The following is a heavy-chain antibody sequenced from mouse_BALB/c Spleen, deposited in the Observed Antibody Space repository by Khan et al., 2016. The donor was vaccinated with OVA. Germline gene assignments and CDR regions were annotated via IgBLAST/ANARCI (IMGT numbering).Heavy chain of an antibody. CDR1: GFTFSDYG. Sequence: EVELVESGGGLVQPGGSRKLSCAASGFTFSDYGMASVRQAPGKGPEWVAFISNLAYSIYYADTVTGRFTISRENAKNTLYLEMSSLRSEDTAMYYCARSWAMDYWGQGTSVTVSS. J-gene: IGHJ4*01. CDR2: ISNLAYSI. V-gene: IGHV5-15*02. CDR3: ARSWAMDY.